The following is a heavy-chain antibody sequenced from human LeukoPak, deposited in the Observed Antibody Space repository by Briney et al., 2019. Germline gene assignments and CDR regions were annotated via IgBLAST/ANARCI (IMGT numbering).Heavy chain of an antibody. Sequence: GGSLRLSCAASGFTFSSYAMHWVRQAPGKGLEWVAVISYDGSNKYYADSVKGRFTISRDNSKNTLYLQMNSLRAEDTAVYYCARGSYYDFWSGYYGADVAENWGQRTLVTVSS. J-gene: IGHJ4*02. D-gene: IGHD3-3*01. CDR3: ARGSYYDFWSGYYGADVAEN. CDR1: GFTFSSYA. CDR2: ISYDGSNK. V-gene: IGHV3-30-3*01.